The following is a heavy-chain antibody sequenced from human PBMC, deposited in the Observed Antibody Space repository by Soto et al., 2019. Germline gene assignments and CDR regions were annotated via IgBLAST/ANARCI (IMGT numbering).Heavy chain of an antibody. J-gene: IGHJ4*02. CDR3: ARPTYNSGSPFDY. Sequence: SETLSLTCTVSGGSISSYYWSWIRQPPGKGLEWFGYIYYSGSTNYNPSLKSRVTISVDTSKNQFSLKLSSVTAADTAVYYCARPTYNSGSPFDYWGQGTLVTVSS. V-gene: IGHV4-59*01. CDR2: IYYSGST. CDR1: GGSISSYY. D-gene: IGHD1-20*01.